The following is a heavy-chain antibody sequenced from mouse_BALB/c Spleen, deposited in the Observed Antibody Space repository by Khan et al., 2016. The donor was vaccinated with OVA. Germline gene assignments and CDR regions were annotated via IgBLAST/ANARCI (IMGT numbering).Heavy chain of an antibody. CDR1: GYTFTTYW. CDR2: INPTSGYT. Sequence: QVPLQQSGAELAKPGASVKMSCKASGYTFTTYWMHWVKQRPGQGLEWIGYINPTSGYTDYNEKFKDRATLSADKSSSTAYMQLSSLTSEDSAVYYCTRDRIDYWGQGTTLTVSS. CDR3: TRDRIDY. V-gene: IGHV1-7*01. J-gene: IGHJ2*01.